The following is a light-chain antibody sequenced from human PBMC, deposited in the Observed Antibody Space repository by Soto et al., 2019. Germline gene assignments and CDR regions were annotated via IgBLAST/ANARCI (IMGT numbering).Light chain of an antibody. J-gene: IGKJ1*01. CDR2: TTS. CDR1: QSVSSY. CDR3: QHFGNSLWT. V-gene: IGKV1-39*01. Sequence: DIQMTQSASSLSASVGDRVTIPCRASQSVSSYVNWYQHKPGKAPKLLIFTTSSLESGVPSRFSGSGSGTDFTLTISDLEPEDFAVYFCQHFGNSLWTFGQGTKVEI.